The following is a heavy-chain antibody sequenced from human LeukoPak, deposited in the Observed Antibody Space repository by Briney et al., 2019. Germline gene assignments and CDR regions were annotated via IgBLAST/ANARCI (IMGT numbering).Heavy chain of an antibody. CDR3: ARGDGYNYDY. CDR2: IYYSGST. Sequence: SETLSLTCTVSGYSISSGYYWGWIRQPPGKGQEWIGSIYYSGSTYYNPSLKSRVTISVDTSKNQFSLKLSSVTAADTAVYYCARGDGYNYDYWGQGALVTVSS. V-gene: IGHV4-38-2*02. CDR1: GYSISSGYY. D-gene: IGHD5-24*01. J-gene: IGHJ4*02.